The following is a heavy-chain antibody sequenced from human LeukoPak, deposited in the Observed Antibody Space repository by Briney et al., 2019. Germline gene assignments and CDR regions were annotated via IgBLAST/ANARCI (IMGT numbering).Heavy chain of an antibody. CDR1: GDSVSSNSAA. Sequence: SQTLSLTCAISGDSVSSNSAAWNWIRQSPSRGLEWLGRTYYRSKWYNHYAVSVKSRITINPDTSKNQFSLQLNSVTPEDTAEYYCARAGYNSRAYYYYGMDVWGQGTTVTVSS. J-gene: IGHJ6*02. D-gene: IGHD5-24*01. CDR3: ARAGYNSRAYYYYGMDV. CDR2: TYYRSKWYN. V-gene: IGHV6-1*01.